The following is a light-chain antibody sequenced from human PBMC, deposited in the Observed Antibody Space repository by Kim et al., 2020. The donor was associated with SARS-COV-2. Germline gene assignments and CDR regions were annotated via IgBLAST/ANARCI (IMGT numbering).Light chain of an antibody. J-gene: IGLJ2*01. Sequence: LTQPASVSGSPGQSITISCTGTSSDVGGYNYVSWYQQHPGKAPKLMIYDVSKRPSGVSNRFSGSKSGNTASLTISGLQAEDEADYYCSSYTSSSVVFGGGTQLTVL. CDR1: SSDVGGYNY. CDR2: DVS. V-gene: IGLV2-14*01. CDR3: SSYTSSSVV.